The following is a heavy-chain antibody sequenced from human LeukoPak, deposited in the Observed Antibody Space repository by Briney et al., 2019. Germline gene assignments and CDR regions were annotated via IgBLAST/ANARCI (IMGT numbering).Heavy chain of an antibody. CDR1: GGSISSYY. V-gene: IGHV4-59*08. CDR2: IYHSGST. Sequence: SETLSLTCTVSGGSISSYYWSWIRQPPGKGLEWIGYIYHSGSTSYNLSLKSRVTISIDTSKNQFSLKLRSVTAADTAIYYCATQGEFDYWGQGTLVTVSS. J-gene: IGHJ4*02. CDR3: ATQGEFDY.